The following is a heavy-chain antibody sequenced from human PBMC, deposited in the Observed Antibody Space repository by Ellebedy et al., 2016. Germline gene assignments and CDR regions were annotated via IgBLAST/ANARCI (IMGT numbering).Heavy chain of an antibody. CDR1: GGTFSSYA. Sequence: ASVKVSXKASGGTFSSYAINWVRQAPGQGLEWMGWMTPNSGQTGYAQKFQGRVTMTSNTSISTAYMELSSLISEDTAVYYCARRGLRFVSYFAMDVWGQGTTVTVSS. V-gene: IGHV1-8*02. CDR3: ARRGLRFVSYFAMDV. D-gene: IGHD2-21*02. J-gene: IGHJ6*02. CDR2: MTPNSGQT.